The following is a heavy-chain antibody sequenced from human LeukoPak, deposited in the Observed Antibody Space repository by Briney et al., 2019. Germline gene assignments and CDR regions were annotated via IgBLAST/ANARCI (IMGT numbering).Heavy chain of an antibody. Sequence: ASVKVSFKASGYTFSNYDINWVRQATGQGLEWMGWMNPNSGNTGYAQKFQGRVTMTRDTSISTAYMELSSLRSEDAAVYYRTRGAVSEDCSGGSCYRWDQWGQGTLVAVSS. V-gene: IGHV1-8*01. J-gene: IGHJ4*02. D-gene: IGHD2-15*01. CDR1: GYTFSNYD. CDR2: MNPNSGNT. CDR3: TRGAVSEDCSGGSCYRWDQ.